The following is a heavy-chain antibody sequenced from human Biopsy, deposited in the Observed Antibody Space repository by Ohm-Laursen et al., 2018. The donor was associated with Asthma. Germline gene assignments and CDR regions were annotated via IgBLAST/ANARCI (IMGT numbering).Heavy chain of an antibody. CDR1: GFSFNSYG. J-gene: IGHJ3*02. CDR2: MSFDGRQT. D-gene: IGHD3-3*01. V-gene: IGHV3-30*18. CDR3: AKERYYDFWSGYPI. Sequence: SLRLSCAASGFSFNSYGMHGVRQAPGKGLEGVAVMSFDGRQTYYADSVKGRFTISRDNSKNTLYLQMNSLRAEDTAVYYCAKERYYDFWSGYPIWGQGTMVTVSS.